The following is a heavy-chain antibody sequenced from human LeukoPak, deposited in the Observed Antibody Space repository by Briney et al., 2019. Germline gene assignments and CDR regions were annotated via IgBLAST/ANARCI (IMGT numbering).Heavy chain of an antibody. Sequence: PSETLSLTCAVYGGSFSGYYWSWIRQPPGKGLEWIGEINHSRRTNYNPSLKSRVTISVDTSKNQFSLKLSSVTAADTAVYYCARGRPLGDNWNYGDNFDYWGQGTLVTVSS. CDR2: INHSRRT. D-gene: IGHD1-7*01. V-gene: IGHV4-34*01. CDR3: ARGRPLGDNWNYGDNFDY. CDR1: GGSFSGYY. J-gene: IGHJ4*02.